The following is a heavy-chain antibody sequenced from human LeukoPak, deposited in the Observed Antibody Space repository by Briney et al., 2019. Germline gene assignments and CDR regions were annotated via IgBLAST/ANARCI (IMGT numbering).Heavy chain of an antibody. Sequence: GGSLRLSCAASGFTFSTYAMSWVRLAPGTGLEWLSIIGGSAATTYYADSVKGRFTISRDNAKNSLYLQMNSLRAEDTAVYYCARDMTTVRYWYFDLWGRGTLVTVSS. CDR2: IGGSAATT. D-gene: IGHD4-17*01. V-gene: IGHV3-23*01. J-gene: IGHJ2*01. CDR3: ARDMTTVRYWYFDL. CDR1: GFTFSTYA.